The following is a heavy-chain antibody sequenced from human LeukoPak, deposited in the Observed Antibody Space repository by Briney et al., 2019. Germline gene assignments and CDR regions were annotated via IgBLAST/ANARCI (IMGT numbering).Heavy chain of an antibody. CDR3: ARHISATMIMEGAFDI. Sequence: GESLKISCKGSGYSFTSYWIGWVRQMPGKGLEWMGIIYPGDSDTRYSPSFQGQVTISADKSISTAYLQWSSLKASDTAMYYCARHISATMIMEGAFDIWGQGTMVTVSS. J-gene: IGHJ3*02. CDR1: GYSFTSYW. D-gene: IGHD3-22*01. CDR2: IYPGDSDT. V-gene: IGHV5-51*01.